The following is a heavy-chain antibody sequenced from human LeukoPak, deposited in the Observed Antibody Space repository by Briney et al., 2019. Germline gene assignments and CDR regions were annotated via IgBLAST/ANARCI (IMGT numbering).Heavy chain of an antibody. J-gene: IGHJ5*02. CDR2: IYYSGNT. CDR1: GGSFSGYY. D-gene: IGHD4-17*01. Sequence: SETLSLTCAVYGGSFSGYYWTWIRQPPGKGPEWIGSIYYSGNTYYNPSLKSRVTISVDTSKNQFSLKLSSVTAADTAVYYCARATVTSYNWFDPWGQGTLVTVSS. CDR3: ARATVTSYNWFDP. V-gene: IGHV4-34*01.